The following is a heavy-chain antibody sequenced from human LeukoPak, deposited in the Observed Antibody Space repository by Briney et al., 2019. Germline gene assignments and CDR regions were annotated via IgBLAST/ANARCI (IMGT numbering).Heavy chain of an antibody. Sequence: GGSLRLSCAASGFTFDDYTMHWVRQAPGKGPEWVSLISWDGGSTYYADSVKGRFTISRDNSKNSLYLQMNSLRTEDTALYYCAKDKFSGGSGSYYSGYFDYWGQGTLVTVSS. J-gene: IGHJ4*02. CDR2: ISWDGGST. CDR1: GFTFDDYT. D-gene: IGHD3-10*01. CDR3: AKDKFSGGSGSYYSGYFDY. V-gene: IGHV3-43*01.